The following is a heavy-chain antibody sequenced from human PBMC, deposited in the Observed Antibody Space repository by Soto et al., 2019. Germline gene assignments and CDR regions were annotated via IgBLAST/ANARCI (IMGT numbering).Heavy chain of an antibody. CDR2: IYYSGST. D-gene: IGHD3-10*01. V-gene: IGHV4-59*01. Sequence: SETLSLTCTVSGGSISTYYWSWIRQPPGKGLEWIGYIYYSGSTNYNPSLKSRVTISLDTSKNQFSLKLSSVTAADTAVYYCARGTVTVGELFHWGQGTLVTVSS. J-gene: IGHJ4*02. CDR1: GGSISTYY. CDR3: ARGTVTVGELFH.